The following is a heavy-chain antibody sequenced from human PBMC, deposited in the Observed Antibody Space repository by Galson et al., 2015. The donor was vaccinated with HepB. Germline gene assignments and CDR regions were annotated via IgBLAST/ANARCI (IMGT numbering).Heavy chain of an antibody. D-gene: IGHD5-24*01. Sequence: ETLSLTCSVSGGSIRSRNYYWGWIRQSPGKGLEWIGSIYYTGSTYYNPSLKSRVTISVDTSRNHFSLKVRSVTAADTAVYYCARDQWVDMATVLNYIDVWGKGTTVTVS. CDR1: GGSIRSRNYY. CDR2: IYYTGST. V-gene: IGHV4-39*07. CDR3: ARDQWVDMATVLNYIDV. J-gene: IGHJ6*03.